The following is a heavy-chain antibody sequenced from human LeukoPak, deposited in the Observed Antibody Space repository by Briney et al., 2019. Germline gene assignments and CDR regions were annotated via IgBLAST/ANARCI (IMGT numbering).Heavy chain of an antibody. CDR1: GYSFTSYW. CDR3: ARRGVTAYYYMDV. D-gene: IGHD1-14*01. J-gene: IGHJ6*03. V-gene: IGHV5-51*01. CDR2: IYPGDSDT. Sequence: GESLKISCKGSGYSFTSYWIGWVRQMPGKGLEWMAIIYPGDSDTRYSPSFQGQVTISADKSISTAYLQWSSLKASDTAMYYCARRGVTAYYYMDVWGEGTTVTVSS.